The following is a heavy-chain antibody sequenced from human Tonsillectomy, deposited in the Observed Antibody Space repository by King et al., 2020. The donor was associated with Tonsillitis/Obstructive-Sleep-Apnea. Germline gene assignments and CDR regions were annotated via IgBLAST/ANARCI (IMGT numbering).Heavy chain of an antibody. Sequence: VQLVESGGGLVQPGGSLILSCAASGITFSSYAMSWVRQAPGKGLEWVSTISGGGGSTSYADSVKGRLTISRDNSKNTLYLQMNSLRAEDTAVYYCAKAMVQGIIITIFDYWGQGTLVTVSS. J-gene: IGHJ4*02. CDR1: GITFSSYA. D-gene: IGHD3-10*01. CDR3: AKAMVQGIIITIFDY. V-gene: IGHV3-23*04. CDR2: ISGGGGST.